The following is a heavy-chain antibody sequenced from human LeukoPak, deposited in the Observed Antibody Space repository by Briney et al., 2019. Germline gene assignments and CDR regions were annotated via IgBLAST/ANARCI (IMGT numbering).Heavy chain of an antibody. Sequence: ASVKVSCKASGYTFTGYYMHWVRQAPGQGLEWMGWINPNSGGTNYAQKFQGRVTMTRNTSISTAYMELSSLRSEDTAVYYCARGRSGYDGYYYYYGMDVWGQGTTVTVSS. D-gene: IGHD5-12*01. CDR3: ARGRSGYDGYYYYYGMDV. V-gene: IGHV1-2*02. CDR1: GYTFTGYY. CDR2: INPNSGGT. J-gene: IGHJ6*02.